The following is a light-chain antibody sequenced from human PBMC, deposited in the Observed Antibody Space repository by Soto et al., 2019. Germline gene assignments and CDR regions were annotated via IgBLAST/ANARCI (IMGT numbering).Light chain of an antibody. CDR2: EFS. J-gene: IGLJ1*01. CDR1: SSDVGSYNL. Sequence: QSALTQPASVSGSPGQSITISCTGTSSDVGSYNLVSWYQQHPGKAPKLMIYEFSKRPSGVSNRFSGSKSGTTASLTISGLQAEDEADYYCCSYAGSSTYVFGTGTQLTVL. V-gene: IGLV2-23*02. CDR3: CSYAGSSTYV.